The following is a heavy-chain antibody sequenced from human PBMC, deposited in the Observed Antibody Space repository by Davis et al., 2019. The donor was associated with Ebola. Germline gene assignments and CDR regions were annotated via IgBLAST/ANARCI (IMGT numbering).Heavy chain of an antibody. V-gene: IGHV3-23*01. J-gene: IGHJ4*02. CDR3: TRDPFGVGPAFDC. D-gene: IGHD3-16*01. CDR2: ISASGDIT. CDR1: GFTFSSHA. Sequence: PGGSLRLSCAASGFTFSSHAMSWVRQAPGKGLEWVSAISASGDITHYADSVKGRFTISRDNSKNTLSLQMNRLRADDTALYYCTRDPFGVGPAFDCWGQGALVTVSS.